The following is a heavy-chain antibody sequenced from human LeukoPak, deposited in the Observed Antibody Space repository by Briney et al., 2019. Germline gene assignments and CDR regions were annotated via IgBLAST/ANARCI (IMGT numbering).Heavy chain of an antibody. CDR2: IKSDGSDT. Sequence: GGSLRLSCVGSGFSLSGHWMYWVRQVSGKGLVWLSRIKSDGSDTTYADSVKGRFTISRDNAKNTLYLQMNSLRAEDTAVYYCARDVGYAAGGLYRFGLDVWGRGITVTVSS. J-gene: IGHJ6*02. V-gene: IGHV3-74*01. CDR3: ARDVGYAAGGLYRFGLDV. D-gene: IGHD1-26*01. CDR1: GFSLSGHW.